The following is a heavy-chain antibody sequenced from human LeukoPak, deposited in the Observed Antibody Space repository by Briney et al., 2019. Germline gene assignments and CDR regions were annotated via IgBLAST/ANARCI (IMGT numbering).Heavy chain of an antibody. CDR1: GDSISSSHYY. D-gene: IGHD4-11*01. CDR3: VRDYSNFVQGD. Sequence: SETLSLTCTVSGDSISSSHYYWGWIRQSPGRGLEWIGSIYSGGETHYNPSLNSRVTIFLDTSKNRFSLNLISVTATDTAVYYCVRDYSNFVQGDWGQGTLVTVSS. J-gene: IGHJ4*02. CDR2: IYSGGET. V-gene: IGHV4-39*02.